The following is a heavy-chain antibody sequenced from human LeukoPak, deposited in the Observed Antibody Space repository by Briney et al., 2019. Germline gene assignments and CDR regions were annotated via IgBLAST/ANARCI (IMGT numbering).Heavy chain of an antibody. CDR2: IWYDGSNK. CDR3: ARGYSGYDWLAFDY. CDR1: GFTSSRYV. Sequence: GRSLRHSPAASGFTSSRYVIYRVRQAPGKGLGWVAVIWYDGSNKYYADSVKGRFTISRDNSKNTLYLQMNSLRAEDTAVYYCARGYSGYDWLAFDYWGQGTLVTVSS. V-gene: IGHV3-33*07. J-gene: IGHJ4*02. D-gene: IGHD5-12*01.